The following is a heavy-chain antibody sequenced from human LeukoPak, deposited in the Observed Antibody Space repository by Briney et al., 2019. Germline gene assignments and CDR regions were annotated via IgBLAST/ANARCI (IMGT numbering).Heavy chain of an antibody. CDR3: ASVVATGGY. D-gene: IGHD5-12*01. CDR1: GYTFTGYY. CDR2: INPNSGVT. V-gene: IGHV1-2*02. J-gene: IGHJ4*02. Sequence: KPGASVKVSCKASGYTFTGYYMHWVRQAPGQGLEWMGWINPNSGVTNYAQKFQGRVTMTRDTSISTVYMELSRLRSDDTAVYYCASVVATGGYWGQGTLVTVSS.